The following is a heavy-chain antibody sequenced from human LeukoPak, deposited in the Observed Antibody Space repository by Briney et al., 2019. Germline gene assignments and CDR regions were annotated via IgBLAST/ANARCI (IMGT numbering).Heavy chain of an antibody. J-gene: IGHJ4*02. D-gene: IGHD5-24*01. V-gene: IGHV4-4*07. Sequence: SETLSLTCTVSDGSISSYYWSWIRQPAGKGLEWIGRIHTSGNTNYNPSLKSRVTMSVDTSKNQVSLKLSSVTAADTALYYCGGSRDGYIDYWGQGTLVTVSS. CDR3: GGSRDGYIDY. CDR1: DGSISSYY. CDR2: IHTSGNT.